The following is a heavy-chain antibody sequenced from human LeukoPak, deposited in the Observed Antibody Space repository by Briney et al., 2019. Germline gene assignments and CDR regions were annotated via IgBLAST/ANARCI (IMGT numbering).Heavy chain of an antibody. Sequence: GGSLRLSCAASGFTFSNYAMNSGRQAPGKGLELVSSISGSGGSTYFAGSVKGRVTISRENYKNTMYMKMNTLRVEDTAVYYCAKGGQNYDFWRFDYWGQGSLVTVSS. J-gene: IGHJ4*02. D-gene: IGHD3-3*01. CDR2: ISGSGGST. V-gene: IGHV3-23*01. CDR1: GFTFSNYA. CDR3: AKGGQNYDFWRFDY.